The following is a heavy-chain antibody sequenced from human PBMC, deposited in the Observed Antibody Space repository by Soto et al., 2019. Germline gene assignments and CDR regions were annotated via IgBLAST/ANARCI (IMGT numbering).Heavy chain of an antibody. CDR2: INAGNGNT. D-gene: IGHD1-1*01. J-gene: IGHJ4*02. Sequence: ASVKVSCKASGYTFTSYAMHWVRQAPGQRLEWMGWINAGNGNTKYSQKFQGRVTITRDTSASTAYMELSSLRSEDTAVYYCARVVIEWNDVEYFDYWGQGTLVTVSS. CDR1: GYTFTSYA. V-gene: IGHV1-3*01. CDR3: ARVVIEWNDVEYFDY.